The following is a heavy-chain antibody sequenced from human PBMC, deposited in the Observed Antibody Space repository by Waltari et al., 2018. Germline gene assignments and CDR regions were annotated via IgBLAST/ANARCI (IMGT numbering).Heavy chain of an antibody. CDR2: ISSSSSTI. D-gene: IGHD3-22*01. CDR1: GFTFSSYS. CDR3: AREEDIYYDSSGYPV. V-gene: IGHV3-48*04. Sequence: EVRLVESGGGLVQPGGSLRLSCAASGFTFSSYSMNWVRQAPGKGLEWVSYISSSSSTIYYADSVKGRFTISRDNAKNSLYLQMNSLRAEDTAVYYCAREEDIYYDSSGYPVWGQGTLVTVSS. J-gene: IGHJ4*02.